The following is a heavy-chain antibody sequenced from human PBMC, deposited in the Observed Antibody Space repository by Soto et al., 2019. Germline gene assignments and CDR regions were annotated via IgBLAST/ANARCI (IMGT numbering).Heavy chain of an antibody. CDR1: GFTFSSYS. J-gene: IGHJ5*02. CDR3: AREAEGIVVSRNFDL. V-gene: IGHV3-21*01. CDR2: ISSSSSYI. Sequence: EVQLVESGGGLVKPGGSLRFSCVASGFTFSSYSMNWVRQAPGKGLEWVSSISSSSSYIYFADAVRGRFTISRDNAKNSVYLQMNSLRAEDTAVYYCAREAEGIVVSRNFDLWGQGTLVTVSS. D-gene: IGHD6-19*01.